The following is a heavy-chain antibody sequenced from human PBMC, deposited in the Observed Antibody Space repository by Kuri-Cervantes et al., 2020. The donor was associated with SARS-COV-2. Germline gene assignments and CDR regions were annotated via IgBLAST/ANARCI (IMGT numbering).Heavy chain of an antibody. CDR2: ISSSSSYT. J-gene: IGHJ4*02. D-gene: IGHD1-26*01. CDR3: AVIQNSGSYSTRSSYFDY. CDR1: GFTFSDYY. V-gene: IGHV3-11*03. Sequence: GESLKISFAASGFTFSDYYMSWIRQAPGKGLEWVSYISSSSSYTNYADSVKGRFTISRDNAKNSLYLQMNSLRAEDTAVYYCAVIQNSGSYSTRSSYFDYWGQGTLVTVSS.